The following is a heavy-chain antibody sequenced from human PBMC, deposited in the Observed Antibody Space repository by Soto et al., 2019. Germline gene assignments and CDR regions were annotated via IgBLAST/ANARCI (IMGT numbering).Heavy chain of an antibody. CDR3: ARGRGDFDWLSPLNY. J-gene: IGHJ4*02. D-gene: IGHD3-9*01. Sequence: SETLSLTCAVYGGSFSGYYWSWIRQPPGKGLEWIGEINHSGSTNYNPSLKSRVTISVDTSKNQFSLKLSSVTAADTAVYYCARGRGDFDWLSPLNYWGQGTLVTVS. CDR1: GGSFSGYY. CDR2: INHSGST. V-gene: IGHV4-34*01.